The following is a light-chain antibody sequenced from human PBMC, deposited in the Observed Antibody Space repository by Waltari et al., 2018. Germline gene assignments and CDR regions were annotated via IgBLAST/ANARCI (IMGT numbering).Light chain of an antibody. CDR1: QSISSN. Sequence: EIGMTQSPVTLSVSPGERVTLSCRTSQSISSNLAWYQQKPGQSPRLLIHGASTRATGIPARFSGSGSGTDFTLTISSLQSEDFAVYFCQQYNTWPTFGGGTKVEIK. CDR3: QQYNTWPT. J-gene: IGKJ4*01. V-gene: IGKV3-15*01. CDR2: GAS.